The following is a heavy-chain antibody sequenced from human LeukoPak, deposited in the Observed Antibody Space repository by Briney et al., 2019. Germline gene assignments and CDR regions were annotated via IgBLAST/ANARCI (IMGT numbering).Heavy chain of an antibody. CDR3: ARGTMIVVVNWFDP. V-gene: IGHV4-34*01. Sequence: SETLSLTCTVSGGSISRYYWSWIRQPPGKGLEWIGEINHSGSTNYNPSLKSRVTISVDTSKNQFSLKLSSVTAADTAVYYCARGTMIVVVNWFDPWGQGTLVTVSS. CDR2: INHSGST. CDR1: GGSISRYY. D-gene: IGHD3-22*01. J-gene: IGHJ5*02.